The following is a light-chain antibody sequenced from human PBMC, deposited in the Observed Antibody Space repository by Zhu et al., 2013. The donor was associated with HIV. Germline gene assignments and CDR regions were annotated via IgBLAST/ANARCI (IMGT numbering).Light chain of an antibody. CDR1: QTILYTPNNQEL. CDR2: GI. J-gene: IGKJ2*01. CDR3: QQYYHSLPYT. V-gene: IGKV4-1*01. Sequence: DIVMTQSPESLAVSLGGRATINCKSSQTILYTPNNQELLSLVPAETRSASSSAHLLGIYPAIRGPDRFSGSGSGTDFTLTISDLQAEDAAVYYCQQYYHSLPYTFGLGDQTGDQT.